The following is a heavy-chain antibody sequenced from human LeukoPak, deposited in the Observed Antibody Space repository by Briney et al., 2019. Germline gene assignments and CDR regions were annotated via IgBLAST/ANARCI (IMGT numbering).Heavy chain of an antibody. CDR1: GFTFGKHW. J-gene: IGHJ4*02. D-gene: IGHD3-3*01. CDR3: ARDQYDTWSRRGNFDS. V-gene: IGHV3-7*03. CDR2: IKLDGSEK. Sequence: GGSLRLSCVASGFTFGKHWMSWVRQAPGKGLEWVANIKLDGSEKNYVDSVKGRFTISRDNTKNSLYLQMNSLRAEDTAVFYCARDQYDTWSRRGNFDSWGQGTLVIVSS.